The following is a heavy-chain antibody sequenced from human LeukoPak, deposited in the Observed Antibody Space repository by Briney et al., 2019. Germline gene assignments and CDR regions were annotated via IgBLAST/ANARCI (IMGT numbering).Heavy chain of an antibody. V-gene: IGHV3-43*02. CDR2: ISGDGGST. J-gene: IGHJ1*01. CDR3: TKGPRKGATFINEYFQH. D-gene: IGHD1-26*01. CDR1: GFTFDDYA. Sequence: PGGSLRLSCAASGFTFDDYAMHWVRQAPGKGLEWVSLISGDGGSTYYADSVKGRFTIFRDNSKNSLSLQMNSLRNEATVLYYCTKGPRKGATFINEYFQHWGQGTLVTVSS.